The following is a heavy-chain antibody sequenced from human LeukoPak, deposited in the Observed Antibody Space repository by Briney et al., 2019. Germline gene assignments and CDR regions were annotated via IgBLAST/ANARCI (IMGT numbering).Heavy chain of an antibody. CDR3: ARESSAVAAGHY. J-gene: IGHJ4*02. CDR2: INPSGGST. D-gene: IGHD6-19*01. V-gene: IGHV1-46*01. CDR1: GYTFTSYY. Sequence: GASVKVSCKASGYTFTSYYIPWVRQAPGQGLEWMGIINPSGGSTSYAQKFQGRVTMTRDMSTNTGYMELSSLKSEDTAVYFCARESSAVAAGHYWGQGTLVTVSS.